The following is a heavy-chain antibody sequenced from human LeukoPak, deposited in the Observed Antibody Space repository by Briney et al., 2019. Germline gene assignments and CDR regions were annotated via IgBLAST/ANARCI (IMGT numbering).Heavy chain of an antibody. CDR2: IYSGGTT. CDR1: GFSVSNNY. CDR3: AKDSSVAYYYGSGSFYN. J-gene: IGHJ4*02. D-gene: IGHD3-10*01. Sequence: PGGSLRLSCAASGFSVSNNYMRWFRQAPGKGLEWVSLIYSGGTTSYTDSVKGRFTISRDNSKNTLYLQMNSLRAEDTAVYYCAKDSSVAYYYGSGSFYNWGQGTLVTVSS. V-gene: IGHV3-53*01.